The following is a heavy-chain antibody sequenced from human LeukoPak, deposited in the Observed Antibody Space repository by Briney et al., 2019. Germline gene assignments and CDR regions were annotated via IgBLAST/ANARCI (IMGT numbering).Heavy chain of an antibody. D-gene: IGHD6-19*01. CDR1: GGSFSGYY. Sequence: SETLSLTCAVYGGSFSGYYWSWIRQPPGKGLEWMGEINHSGSTNYNPSLKSRVTISVDTSKNQFSLKLSSVTAADTAVYYCARGIAVAKYYFDYWGQGTLVTVSS. V-gene: IGHV4-34*01. CDR2: INHSGST. CDR3: ARGIAVAKYYFDY. J-gene: IGHJ4*02.